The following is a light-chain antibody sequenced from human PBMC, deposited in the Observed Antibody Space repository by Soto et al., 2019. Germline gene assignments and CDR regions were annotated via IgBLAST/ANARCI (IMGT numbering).Light chain of an antibody. CDR3: QQYGSSGT. CDR2: AAS. CDR1: QSISNY. J-gene: IGKJ1*01. Sequence: DIQMTQSPSTLSASVGDRVTITCRASQSISNYLTWYQHKAGKAPKVLIHAASSLQRGVPARFSGSGSGTDFTLIISSLQPEDFAVYYCQQYGSSGTFGQGTKVDI. V-gene: IGKV1-39*01.